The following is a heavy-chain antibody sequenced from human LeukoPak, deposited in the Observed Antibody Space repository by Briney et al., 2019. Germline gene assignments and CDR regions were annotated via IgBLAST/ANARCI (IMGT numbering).Heavy chain of an antibody. J-gene: IGHJ6*02. Sequence: SETLSLTCTVSGGSISSGGYYWSWLRQHPGKGLEWIVYIYYSGSTYYNPSPKSRVTISVDTSKNQFSLKLSSVTAADTAVYHCARGAAAGTIPYYYGMDVWGQGTTVTVSS. CDR2: IYYSGST. D-gene: IGHD6-13*01. V-gene: IGHV4-31*03. CDR3: ARGAAAGTIPYYYGMDV. CDR1: GGSISSGGYY.